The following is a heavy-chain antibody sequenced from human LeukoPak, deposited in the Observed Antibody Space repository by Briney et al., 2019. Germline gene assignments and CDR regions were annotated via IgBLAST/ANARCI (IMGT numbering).Heavy chain of an antibody. D-gene: IGHD1-26*01. J-gene: IGHJ4*02. V-gene: IGHV1-69*13. CDR3: ARDLDSGSYLDY. CDR2: IIPIFGTA. Sequence: ASVKVSCKACGGIFSSYAISWVRQAPGQGLEWMGGIIPIFGTANYAQKFQGRVTITADESTSTAYMELSSLRSEDTAVYYCARDLDSGSYLDYWGQGTLVTVSS. CDR1: GGIFSSYA.